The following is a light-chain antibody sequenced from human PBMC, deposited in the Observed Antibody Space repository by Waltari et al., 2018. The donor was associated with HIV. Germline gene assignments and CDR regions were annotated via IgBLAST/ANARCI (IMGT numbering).Light chain of an antibody. V-gene: IGKV3-15*01. CDR1: QRVSSN. J-gene: IGKJ1*01. CDR2: GAS. Sequence: EIVMTQSPATLSVSPGERATLSCRASQRVSSNLAWYQQKPGQAPRLLIYGASIRATGIPARFSGSGSGTEFTLTISSLQSEDFAVYYCQQYNNWLRTFGQGTKVEIK. CDR3: QQYNNWLRT.